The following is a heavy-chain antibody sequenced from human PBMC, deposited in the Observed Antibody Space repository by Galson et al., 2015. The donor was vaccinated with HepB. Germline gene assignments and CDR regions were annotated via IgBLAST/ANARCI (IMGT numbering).Heavy chain of an antibody. CDR3: ATARDDFWSGYWFDS. V-gene: IGHV3-23*01. J-gene: IGHJ5*01. Sequence: SLRLSCAASGFTFSRYAMNWVRQAPGRGLERISSITGPGGGTYSADSVKGRFTISRDNSRNSLFLHIDSLRAEDTAVYYCATARDDFWSGYWFDSWGQGTLVTVSS. CDR2: ITGPGGGT. CDR1: GFTFSRYA. D-gene: IGHD3-3*01.